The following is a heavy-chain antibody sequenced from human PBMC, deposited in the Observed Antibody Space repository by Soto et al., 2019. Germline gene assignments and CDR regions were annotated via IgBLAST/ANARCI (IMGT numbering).Heavy chain of an antibody. CDR3: EKDSGSYYTGGVDY. CDR2: ISWNSGSI. V-gene: IGHV3-9*01. D-gene: IGHD3-10*01. Sequence: EVQLVESGGGLVQPGRSLRLSCAASGFTFDDYAMHWVRQAPGKGLEWVSGISWNSGSIGYADSVKGRFTISRDNAKNSLYLQMNSLRAEDTALYYCEKDSGSYYTGGVDYWGQGTLVTVSS. J-gene: IGHJ4*02. CDR1: GFTFDDYA.